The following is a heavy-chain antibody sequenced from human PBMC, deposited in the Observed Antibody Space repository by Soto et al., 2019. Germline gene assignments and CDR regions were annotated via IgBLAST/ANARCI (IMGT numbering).Heavy chain of an antibody. CDR1: GFIFDTYA. J-gene: IGHJ4*02. CDR2: ISGSGGTT. D-gene: IGHD2-8*01. Sequence: EVHLLDSGGGLVQPGGSLTLSCVASGFIFDTYAMSWVRQAPGKGLEWVSAISGSGGTTYYADSVKGRLTISRDNSKNILYLQLNSLRVEDTAVYYCAKGRGRFKSGVQKTFDSWGQGPLVTVSS. CDR3: AKGRGRFKSGVQKTFDS. V-gene: IGHV3-23*01.